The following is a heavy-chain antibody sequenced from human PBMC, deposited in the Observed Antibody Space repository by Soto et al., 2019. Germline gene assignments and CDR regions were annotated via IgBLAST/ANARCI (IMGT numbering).Heavy chain of an antibody. V-gene: IGHV1-3*01. J-gene: IGHJ3*02. D-gene: IGHD6-13*01. CDR3: ARETTYSSSWYVAFDI. CDR1: GYTFTNYG. Sequence: ASVKVSCKASGYTFTNYGISWVRQAPGQRLEWMGWINAGNGNTKYSQKFQGRVTITRDTSASTAYMELSSLRSEDTAVYYCARETTYSSSWYVAFDIWGQGTMVTVSS. CDR2: INAGNGNT.